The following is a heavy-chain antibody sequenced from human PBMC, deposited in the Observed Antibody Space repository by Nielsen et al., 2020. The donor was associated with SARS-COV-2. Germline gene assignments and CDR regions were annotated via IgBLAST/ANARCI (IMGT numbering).Heavy chain of an antibody. CDR1: GYTFTSYA. V-gene: IGHV1-3*01. CDR2: INAGNGNT. J-gene: IGHJ3*02. Sequence: ASVKVSCKASGYTFTSYAMHWVRQAPGQRLEWMGWINAGNGNTKYSQKFQGRVTITRDTSASTAYMELSSLRSEDTAVYYCARGSDIVVVPAYDAFDIWGQGTMVTVSS. D-gene: IGHD2-2*01. CDR3: ARGSDIVVVPAYDAFDI.